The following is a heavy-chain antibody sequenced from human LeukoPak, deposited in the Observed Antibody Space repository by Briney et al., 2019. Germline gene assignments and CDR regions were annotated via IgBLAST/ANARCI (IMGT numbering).Heavy chain of an antibody. D-gene: IGHD6-19*01. CDR1: GFTFSSYA. Sequence: GGSLRLSCAASGFTFSSYAMSWVRQAPGKGLEWVSAISGSGGSTYYADSVKGRFTIPRDNSKSTLYLQMNSLRAEDTAVYYCAKDGDSSGWYGGYWGQGTLVTVSS. CDR2: ISGSGGST. J-gene: IGHJ4*02. V-gene: IGHV3-23*01. CDR3: AKDGDSSGWYGGY.